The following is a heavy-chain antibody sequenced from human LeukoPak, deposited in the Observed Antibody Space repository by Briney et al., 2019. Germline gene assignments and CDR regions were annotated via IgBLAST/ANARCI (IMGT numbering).Heavy chain of an antibody. CDR2: IRGSGGST. Sequence: GGSLRLSCAASGFTFSTYAMSRARQAPGKGLEWVSAIRGSGGSTYYADSVKGRFTISRDNSKNTLYLQMNSLRAEDTAVYYCAKVAPGTDPYLRYWGQGTLVTVSS. V-gene: IGHV3-23*01. J-gene: IGHJ4*02. CDR3: AKVAPGTDPYLRY. CDR1: GFTFSTYA. D-gene: IGHD1/OR15-1a*01.